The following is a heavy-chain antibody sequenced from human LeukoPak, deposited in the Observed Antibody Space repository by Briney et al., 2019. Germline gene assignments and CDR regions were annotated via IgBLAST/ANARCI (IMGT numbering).Heavy chain of an antibody. CDR3: ARVGWELLKTIFDY. J-gene: IGHJ4*02. V-gene: IGHV3-48*01. CDR1: GFTFSSYW. Sequence: GGSLRLSCAASGFTFSSYWMSWVRQAPGKGLEWVSYISSSSSTIYYADSVKGRFTISRDNAKNSLYLQMNSLRAEDTAVYYCARVGWELLKTIFDYWGQGTLVTVSS. D-gene: IGHD1-26*01. CDR2: ISSSSSTI.